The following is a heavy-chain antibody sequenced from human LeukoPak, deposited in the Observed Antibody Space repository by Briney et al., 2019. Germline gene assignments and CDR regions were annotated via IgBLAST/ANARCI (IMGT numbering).Heavy chain of an antibody. CDR2: IYYSGST. V-gene: IGHV4-39*01. J-gene: IGHJ4*02. CDR3: SISSGWYEPFDY. D-gene: IGHD6-19*01. Sequence: SETLSLTCTVSGGSISSSSYYRAWIRQPPGKGLEWIGSIYYSGSTYYNPSLKSRVTISVDTSKNQFSLKLSSVTAADTAVYYGSISSGWYEPFDYWGQGTLVTVSS. CDR1: GGSISSSSYY.